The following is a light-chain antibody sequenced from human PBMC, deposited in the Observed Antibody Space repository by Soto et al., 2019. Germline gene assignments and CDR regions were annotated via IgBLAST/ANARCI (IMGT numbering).Light chain of an antibody. V-gene: IGKV1-5*03. CDR3: QQYDTLWT. CDR2: KAS. J-gene: IGKJ1*01. Sequence: DIQMTQSPSTLSASVGDRVTITCRASRSIGTWLAWYQQKAGKAPNLLIYKASSLESGVPSRFSGSGSGTEFTLSISSLQPDHFATYYCQQYDTLWTFGQGTKVEIK. CDR1: RSIGTW.